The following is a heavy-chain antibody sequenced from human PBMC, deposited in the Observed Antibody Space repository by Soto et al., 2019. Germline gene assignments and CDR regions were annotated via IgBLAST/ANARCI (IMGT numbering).Heavy chain of an antibody. D-gene: IGHD2-15*01. V-gene: IGHV3-53*02. CDR2: IYSGGST. J-gene: IGHJ6*02. Sequence: EVQLVETGGGLIQPGGSLRLSCAASGFTVSSNYMSWVRQAQGKGLEWVSVIYSGGSTYYADSVKGRFTISRDNSKNTLYLQMNSLRAEDTAVYYCAKEDTYCSGGSCSDPDYYGMDVWGQGTTVTVSS. CDR1: GFTVSSNY. CDR3: AKEDTYCSGGSCSDPDYYGMDV.